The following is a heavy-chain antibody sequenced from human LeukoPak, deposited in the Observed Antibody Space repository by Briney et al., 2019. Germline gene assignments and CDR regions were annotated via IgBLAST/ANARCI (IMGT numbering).Heavy chain of an antibody. Sequence: GGSLRLSCAASGFTFSSYAMHWVRQAPGKGLEWVAVISYDGSNKYYADSVKGRFTISRDNSKNTLYLQMNSLRAEDTAVYYCARDYEYSSSSFAFDIWGQGTMVTVSS. CDR3: ARDYEYSSSSFAFDI. J-gene: IGHJ3*02. V-gene: IGHV3-30-3*01. CDR1: GFTFSSYA. CDR2: ISYDGSNK. D-gene: IGHD6-6*01.